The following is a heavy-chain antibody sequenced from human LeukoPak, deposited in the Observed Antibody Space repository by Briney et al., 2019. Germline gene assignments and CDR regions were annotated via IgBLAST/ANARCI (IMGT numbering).Heavy chain of an antibody. CDR2: IYSGGST. J-gene: IGHJ4*02. CDR1: GFTVSSNY. Sequence: GGSLRLSCAASGFTVSSNYMSWVRPAPGKGLEWVSVIYSGGSTYYADSVKGRFTISRDNSKITLYLQMNSLRAEDTAVYYCASLGGIVVVPGETARPFDYWGQGTLVTVSS. V-gene: IGHV3-66*02. CDR3: ASLGGIVVVPGETARPFDY. D-gene: IGHD2-2*01.